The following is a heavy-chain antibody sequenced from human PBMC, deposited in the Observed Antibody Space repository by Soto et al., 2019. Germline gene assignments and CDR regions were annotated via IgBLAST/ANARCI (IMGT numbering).Heavy chain of an antibody. J-gene: IGHJ2*01. CDR1: GFTFSSYW. Sequence: GGSLRLSCADSGFTFSSYWMSWVRQAPGKGLEWVANIKQDGREKYYVDSVKGRFTISRDNAKNSLYLQMNSLRAEDTAMYYCAKTPVGDTYWYFDLWGRGTLVTVSS. CDR3: AKTPVGDTYWYFDL. CDR2: IKQDGREK. V-gene: IGHV3-7*01. D-gene: IGHD4-17*01.